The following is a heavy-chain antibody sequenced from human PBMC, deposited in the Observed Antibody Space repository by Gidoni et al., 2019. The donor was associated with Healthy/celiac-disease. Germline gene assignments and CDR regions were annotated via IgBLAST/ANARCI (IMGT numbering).Heavy chain of an antibody. D-gene: IGHD3-3*01. V-gene: IGHV2-26*01. CDR1: GFSLSNARMG. CDR2: IFSNDEK. J-gene: IGHJ6*02. CDR3: ARSLTIFGVEYGMDV. Sequence: QVTLKESGPVLVKHTATLTLTCTVPGFSLSNARMGVSWIRQPPGKALEWLAHIFSNDEKSYSTSLKSRLTISKDTSKSQVVLTMTNMDPVDTATYYCARSLTIFGVEYGMDVWGQGTTVTVSS.